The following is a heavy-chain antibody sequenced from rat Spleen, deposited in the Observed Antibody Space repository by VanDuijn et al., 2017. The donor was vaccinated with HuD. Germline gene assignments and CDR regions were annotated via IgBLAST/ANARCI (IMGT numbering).Heavy chain of an antibody. CDR2: ISYDGSSP. Sequence: EVQLVESGGGLVQPGGSLKLSCAASGFTFSDYYMAWVRQAPLKGLEWVSTISYDGSSPFYRDSVRGRFTISRDNAKDTLYLQMDSLRSEDTATYYCGRRGYFDFWGPGTMVTVSS. CDR1: GFTFSDYY. V-gene: IGHV5-7*01. J-gene: IGHJ1*01. CDR3: GRRGYFDF.